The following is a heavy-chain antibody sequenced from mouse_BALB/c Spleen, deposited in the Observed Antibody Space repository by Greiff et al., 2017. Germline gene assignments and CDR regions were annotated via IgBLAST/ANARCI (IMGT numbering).Heavy chain of an antibody. D-gene: IGHD2-2*01. CDR1: GYTFTEYT. J-gene: IGHJ2*01. Sequence: VHVKQSGPELVKPGASVKISCKTSGYTFTEYTMHWVKQSHGKSLEWIGGINPNNGGTSYNQKFKGKATLTVDKSSSTAYLELRSLTSEDSAVYNGGRGVTTGGDYFDYWGQGTTLTVSS. CDR2: INPNNGGT. CDR3: GRGVTTGGDYFDY. V-gene: IGHV1-18*01.